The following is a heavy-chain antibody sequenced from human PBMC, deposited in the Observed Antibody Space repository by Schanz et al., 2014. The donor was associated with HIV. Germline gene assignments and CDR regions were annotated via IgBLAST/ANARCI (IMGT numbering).Heavy chain of an antibody. CDR2: ISPYNGYT. Sequence: QVQLVQSGAEVKKPGASVKVSCKASGYTFTSFGVTWVRQAPGQGLEWMGWISPYNGYTDYAQKLQGRVTLTTDTSTTTAYMDLRSLRPDDTAVYHCARRESDGALDVWGPGTTVIVSS. V-gene: IGHV1-18*01. CDR3: ARRESDGALDV. J-gene: IGHJ6*02. CDR1: GYTFTSFG. D-gene: IGHD2-21*02.